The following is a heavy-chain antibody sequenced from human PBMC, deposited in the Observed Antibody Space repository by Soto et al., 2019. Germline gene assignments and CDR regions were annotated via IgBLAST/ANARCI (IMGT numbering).Heavy chain of an antibody. CDR1: GFTFDDYA. CDR3: AKDDLLRYLDWLFPWGYMDV. Sequence: PGGSLRLSCAASGFTFDDYAMHWVRQAPGKGLEWVSGISWNSGSIGYADSVKGRFTISRDNAKNSLYLQMNSLRAEDTALYYCAKDDLLRYLDWLFPWGYMDVWGKGTTVTVSS. J-gene: IGHJ6*03. V-gene: IGHV3-9*01. D-gene: IGHD3-9*01. CDR2: ISWNSGSI.